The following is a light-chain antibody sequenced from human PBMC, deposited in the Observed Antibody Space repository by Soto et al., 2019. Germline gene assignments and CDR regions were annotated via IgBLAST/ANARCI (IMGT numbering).Light chain of an antibody. V-gene: IGLV2-11*01. CDR2: DVS. J-gene: IGLJ1*01. Sequence: QSALTQPRSVTGSPGQSVTISCTGTSSDVGRYNWVSWYQQFPGEAPKVIIYDVSERPSGVPARFSACKSGTTASRHVFGLQPDDEAEYFCCSYSGDYSNVFGTGTKLTVL. CDR1: SSDVGRYNW. CDR3: CSYSGDYSNV.